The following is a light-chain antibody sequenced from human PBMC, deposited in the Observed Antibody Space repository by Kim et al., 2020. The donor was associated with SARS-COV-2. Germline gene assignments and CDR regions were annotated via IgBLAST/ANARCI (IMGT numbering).Light chain of an antibody. V-gene: IGLV4-69*01. CDR1: SGHSSYA. Sequence: SVKLTCTQSSGHSSYAIAWHQQQPEKGPRYLMKLNSDGSHSKGDGIPDRFSGSSSGAERYLTISSLQSEDEADYYCQTWGTGIRVFGGGTKLTVL. CDR2: LNSDGSH. J-gene: IGLJ2*01. CDR3: QTWGTGIRV.